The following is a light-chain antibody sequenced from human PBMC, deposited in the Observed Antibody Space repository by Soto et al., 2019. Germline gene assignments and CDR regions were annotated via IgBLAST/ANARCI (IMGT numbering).Light chain of an antibody. V-gene: IGKV1-13*02. CDR2: DAS. CDR3: QQFNSYPSLT. CDR1: QGISSA. J-gene: IGKJ4*01. Sequence: AIQLTQSPSSLSASVGDRVTITCRASQGISSALAWYQQKPGKAPKLLIYDASSLDSGVPSRFSGSGSGTDFTLTISSLQPEDFASYYCQQFNSYPSLTFGGGTKVEIK.